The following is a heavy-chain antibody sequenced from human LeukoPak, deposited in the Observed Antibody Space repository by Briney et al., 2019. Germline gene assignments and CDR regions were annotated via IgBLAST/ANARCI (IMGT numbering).Heavy chain of an antibody. V-gene: IGHV4-30-4*08. J-gene: IGHJ5*02. Sequence: PSETLSLTCTVSGGSISSGDYYWSWIRQPPGKGLEWIGYIYYSGSTYYNPSLKSRVTISVDTSKNQFSLKLSSVTAADTAVYYCAREGRVTMVRGVITPWGQGTLVTVSS. CDR1: GGSISSGDYY. D-gene: IGHD3-10*01. CDR3: AREGRVTMVRGVITP. CDR2: IYYSGST.